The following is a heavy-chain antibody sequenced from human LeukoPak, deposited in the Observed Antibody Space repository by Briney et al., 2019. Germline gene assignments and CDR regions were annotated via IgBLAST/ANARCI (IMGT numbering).Heavy chain of an antibody. D-gene: IGHD5-24*01. V-gene: IGHV3-73*01. Sequence: AGGSLRLSCAASGFTFSGSTMHWVRQASGKGLEWVGRIRSKANSYATAYAASVKGRFTISRDDSKNTAFLQVNSLKAEDTAVYYCTRGGHNNYYDGMDVWGQGTTVIVSS. CDR1: GFTFSGST. J-gene: IGHJ6*02. CDR3: TRGGHNNYYDGMDV. CDR2: IRSKANSYAT.